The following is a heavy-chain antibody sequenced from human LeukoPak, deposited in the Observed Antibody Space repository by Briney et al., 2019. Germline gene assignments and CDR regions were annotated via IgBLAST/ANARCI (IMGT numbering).Heavy chain of an antibody. D-gene: IGHD1-1*01. CDR1: GDSVSSNGAT. CDR2: TYYRSKWSN. J-gene: IGHJ4*02. CDR3: ASSISTATGFDS. V-gene: IGHV6-1*01. Sequence: TLSLTCAISGDSVSSNGATWNWIRQSPSRGLEWLGRTYYRSKWSNDYAVSVKSRISINPDTSKNQFSLQLNSVTPEDTAVYYCASSISTATGFDSWGQGTLVTVSS.